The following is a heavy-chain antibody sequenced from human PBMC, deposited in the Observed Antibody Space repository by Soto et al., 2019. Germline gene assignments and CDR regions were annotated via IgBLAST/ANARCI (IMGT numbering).Heavy chain of an antibody. D-gene: IGHD2-2*01. V-gene: IGHV4-30-4*01. CDR1: GASINTDDYY. CDR3: TRASAYCGRTNCYPFDF. J-gene: IGHJ4*02. Sequence: QVQLEESGPGLVKPSQTLSLTCSVSGASINTDDYYLTWIRQSPGKGLEWLGHIHYRGSTFYSPSLKSRLTMSLDASRSQFSMRLTSVTAADTAVYYCTRASAYCGRTNCYPFDFWGQGILVTVSA. CDR2: IHYRGST.